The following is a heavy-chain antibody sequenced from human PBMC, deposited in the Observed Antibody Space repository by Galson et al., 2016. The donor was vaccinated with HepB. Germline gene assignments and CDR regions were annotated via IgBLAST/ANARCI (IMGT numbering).Heavy chain of an antibody. J-gene: IGHJ4*01. D-gene: IGHD2/OR15-2a*01. CDR3: ARDRGNRVYSYFDY. V-gene: IGHV1-69*06. Sequence: SVKVSCKASGGTSSIYAISWVRQAPGQGLEWMGGILLMLGTANYAQKFQDRVTITADKSTTIAYMELSSLRSEDTAVYYCARDRGNRVYSYFDYWGQGTLVTVSS. CDR2: ILLMLGTA. CDR1: GGTSSIYA.